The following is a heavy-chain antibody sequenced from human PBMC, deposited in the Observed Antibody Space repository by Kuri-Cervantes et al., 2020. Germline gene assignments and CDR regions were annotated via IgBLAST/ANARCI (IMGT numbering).Heavy chain of an antibody. V-gene: IGHV5-51*01. J-gene: IGHJ5*02. CDR3: ARQRGLWFGEDNWFDP. CDR2: IYPGDSDT. Sequence: SVTLSCQSSGYSFTSYWIGWVRQMPGKGLAWMGIIYPGDSDTRYSLSFQGQITISADMSISTTYLQWSSLNASDPAMYYCARQRGLWFGEDNWFDPWGQGTLVTVSS. CDR1: GYSFTSYW. D-gene: IGHD3-10*01.